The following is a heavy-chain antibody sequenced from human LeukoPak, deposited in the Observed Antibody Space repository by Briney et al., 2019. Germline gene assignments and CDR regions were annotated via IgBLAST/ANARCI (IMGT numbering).Heavy chain of an antibody. Sequence: SETLSLTCTVSGGSISSNDYSWDWIRQPPGKGLEWIGNVHYSGKTYYNPSLKSRVTISVDTSRNQFSVRLSSVTAADTAVYYCARHPGRNNWVDPWGQGILVTFSS. CDR2: VHYSGKT. CDR3: ARHPGRNNWVDP. D-gene: IGHD1-14*01. CDR1: GGSISSNDYS. J-gene: IGHJ5*02. V-gene: IGHV4-39*01.